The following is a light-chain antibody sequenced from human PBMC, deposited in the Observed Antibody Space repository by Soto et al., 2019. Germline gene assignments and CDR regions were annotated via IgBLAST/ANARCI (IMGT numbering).Light chain of an antibody. CDR1: PSVPNF. J-gene: IGKJ4*01. CDR2: GAF. CDR3: QQYNDWPPA. V-gene: IGKV3-11*01. Sequence: EIVLTQSPATLSLSPGERATLSCRASPSVPNFVAWYQQKPGQAPRLLIYGAFNRATGIPARFSGSGSGTDFTLTINSLEPEDSAIYYCQQYNDWPPAFGGGTKVEIK.